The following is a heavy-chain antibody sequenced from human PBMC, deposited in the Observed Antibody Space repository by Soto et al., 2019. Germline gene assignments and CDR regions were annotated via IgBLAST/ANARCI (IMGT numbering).Heavy chain of an antibody. V-gene: IGHV3-64D*06. D-gene: IGHD3-10*01. J-gene: IGHJ4*02. CDR2: ISSNGGST. Sequence: GGSLRLSCSASGFTFSSYAMHWVRQAPGKGLEYVSAISSNGGSTYYADSVKGRFTISRDNSKNTLYLQMSSLRAEDTAVYYCVKDRQGGSAQFDYWGQGTLVTVSS. CDR1: GFTFSSYA. CDR3: VKDRQGGSAQFDY.